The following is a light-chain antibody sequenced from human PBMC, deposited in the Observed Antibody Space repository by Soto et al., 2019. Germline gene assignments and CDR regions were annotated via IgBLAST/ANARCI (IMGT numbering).Light chain of an antibody. CDR3: QQYGSSPLT. J-gene: IGKJ4*01. Sequence: EVVLTQSPGTLSLYQGERATLSCRASQSVSSDYVAWYRQKPGQVPTVLIYRASTRATGIPDRFSGSGSGTDFTLTISRVEPEDFAVYYCQQYGSSPLTFGGGTKVDI. V-gene: IGKV3-20*01. CDR2: RAS. CDR1: QSVSSDY.